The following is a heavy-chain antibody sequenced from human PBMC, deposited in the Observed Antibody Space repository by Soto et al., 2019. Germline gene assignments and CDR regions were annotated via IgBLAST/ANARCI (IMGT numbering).Heavy chain of an antibody. CDR1: GGSFSDFY. CDR3: ARRAPFGYSSSWFRGNAFDI. Sequence: TSETLSLTCAVYGGSFSDFYWSWIRQPPGKGLEWIGEINHSGSTNYNPSLKSRVTISVDTSKNQFSLKVSSVTAADTAVYYCARRAPFGYSSSWFRGNAFDIWGQGTMGTVSS. D-gene: IGHD6-13*01. J-gene: IGHJ3*02. CDR2: INHSGST. V-gene: IGHV4-34*01.